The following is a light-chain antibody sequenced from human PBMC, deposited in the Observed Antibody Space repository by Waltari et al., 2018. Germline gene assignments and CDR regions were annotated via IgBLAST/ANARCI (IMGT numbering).Light chain of an antibody. CDR3: SSYRSTISVV. CDR2: DVT. V-gene: IGLV2-14*03. CDR1: RSDIGDYNY. J-gene: IGLJ2*01. Sequence: QSALTQPASVSGSPGQSITISCTGTRSDIGDYNYVSWYQQHPGKAPKLIIFDVTHLPSGVSDRVSGSKSGNTASLTISALQAEDEGDYYCSSYRSTISVVFGGGTKVTVL.